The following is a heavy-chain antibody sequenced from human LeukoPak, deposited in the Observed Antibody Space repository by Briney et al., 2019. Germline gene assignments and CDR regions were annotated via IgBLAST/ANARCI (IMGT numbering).Heavy chain of an antibody. D-gene: IGHD1-26*01. CDR2: IKQDGSKK. J-gene: IGHJ4*02. V-gene: IGHV3-7*04. Sequence: GGSLRLSRVASGFPFSSYWMTWVRQAPGKGLEWVANIKQDGSKKSYVDSVKGRFTISRDNAKNSLYLQMNSLRAEDTAIYYCTRVSYIDEGIDYWGQGTLVTVSS. CDR1: GFPFSSYW. CDR3: TRVSYIDEGIDY.